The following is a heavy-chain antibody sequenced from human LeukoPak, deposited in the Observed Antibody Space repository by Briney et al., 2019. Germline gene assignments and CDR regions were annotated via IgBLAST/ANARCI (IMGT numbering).Heavy chain of an antibody. Sequence: KAGGSLRLSCAASGFTFSSYSMNWVRQAPGKGLEWVSSISGSSSYIYYADSVKGRFTISRHNAKNSLYLQMNSLRAEDTALYYCAREGYSSGWYGLAYWFDPWGQGTLVTVSS. CDR2: ISGSSSYI. D-gene: IGHD6-19*01. J-gene: IGHJ5*02. CDR1: GFTFSSYS. V-gene: IGHV3-21*04. CDR3: AREGYSSGWYGLAYWFDP.